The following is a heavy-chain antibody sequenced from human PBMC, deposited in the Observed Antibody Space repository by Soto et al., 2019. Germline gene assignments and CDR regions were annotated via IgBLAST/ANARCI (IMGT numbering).Heavy chain of an antibody. CDR1: GYTFTSYD. CDR3: ARGLRSSGWYYYYYYMDV. D-gene: IGHD6-19*01. CDR2: MNPNSGNT. Sequence: ASVKVSCKASGYTFTSYDINWVRQATGQGLEWMGWMNPNSGNTGYAQKFQGRVTMTRNTSISTAYMELSSLRSEDTAVYYCARGLRSSGWYYYYYYMDVWGKGTTVTVSS. J-gene: IGHJ6*03. V-gene: IGHV1-8*01.